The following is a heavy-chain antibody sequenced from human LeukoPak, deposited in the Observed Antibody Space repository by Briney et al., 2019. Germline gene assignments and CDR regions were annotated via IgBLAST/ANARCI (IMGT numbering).Heavy chain of an antibody. CDR1: GYTFTSHD. CDR3: ARDQGPLDP. J-gene: IGHJ5*02. Sequence: GASVKVSCKASGYTFTSHDINWVRQTTGQGLEWMGGIIPMFDTANYAQQFQGRVTITADESTSTAYMELSSLRSEDTAVYYCARDQGPLDPWGQGTLVTVSS. V-gene: IGHV1-69*13. CDR2: IIPMFDTA.